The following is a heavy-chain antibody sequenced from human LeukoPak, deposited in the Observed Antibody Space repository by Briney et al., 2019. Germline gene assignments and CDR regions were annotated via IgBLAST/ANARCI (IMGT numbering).Heavy chain of an antibody. CDR1: GGTFTSYY. J-gene: IGHJ4*02. D-gene: IGHD5-24*01. Sequence: ASVKVSCKASGGTFTSYYMHWVRQAPGQGLEWTGIINPSGGSTSYAQKFQGRVTMTRDTSTSTVYMELSSLRSDDTAVYYCAKAETYNVGKYYLDYWGQGTLVTVSS. CDR3: AKAETYNVGKYYLDY. V-gene: IGHV1-46*01. CDR2: INPSGGST.